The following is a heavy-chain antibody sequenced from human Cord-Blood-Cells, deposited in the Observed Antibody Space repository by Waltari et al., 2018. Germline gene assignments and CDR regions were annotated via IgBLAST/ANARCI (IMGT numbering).Heavy chain of an antibody. CDR3: ARVNYSNYFDY. Sequence: QVQLQESGPGLVKPSETLSLTCTVSGYSISSGYYWGWIRQPPGKGLEWIGCIYHSGSTYYNPSLKSRVTISVDTSKNQFSLKLSSVTAADTAVYYCARVNYSNYFDYWGQGTLVTVSS. V-gene: IGHV4-38-2*02. J-gene: IGHJ4*02. CDR1: GYSISSGYY. CDR2: IYHSGST. D-gene: IGHD4-4*01.